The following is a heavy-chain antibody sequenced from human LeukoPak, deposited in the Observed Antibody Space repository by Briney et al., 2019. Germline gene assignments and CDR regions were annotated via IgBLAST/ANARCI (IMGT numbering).Heavy chain of an antibody. CDR3: ASSGYGGTSGPFDY. V-gene: IGHV3-21*01. J-gene: IGHJ4*02. CDR2: ISSSRSYI. D-gene: IGHD4-23*01. CDR1: GVTFSSYS. Sequence: PGGSLRLSCAASGVTFSSYSRSWVRQAPGKGLEWVASISSSRSYIYYADSVKGLFTIARDNTKKSLYLQMNVLRADDAAVYCCASSGYGGTSGPFDYWGAGTLVTVSS.